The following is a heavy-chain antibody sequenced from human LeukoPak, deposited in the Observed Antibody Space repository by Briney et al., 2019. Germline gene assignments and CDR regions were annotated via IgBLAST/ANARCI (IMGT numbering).Heavy chain of an antibody. CDR1: GYTFTSYG. V-gene: IGHV1-18*01. CDR2: IGAYNGNT. Sequence: ASVKVSCKASGYTFTSYGISWVRQAPGQGLEWMGWIGAYNGNTNYAQKLQGRVTMTTDTSTSTAYMALRSLRSDDTAVYYCAREYGDTNYYYYGMDVWGQGTTVTVSS. J-gene: IGHJ6*02. CDR3: AREYGDTNYYYYGMDV. D-gene: IGHD4-17*01.